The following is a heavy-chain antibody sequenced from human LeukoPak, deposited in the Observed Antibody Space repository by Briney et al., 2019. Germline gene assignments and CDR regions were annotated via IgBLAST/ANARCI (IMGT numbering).Heavy chain of an antibody. CDR3: ARASCRDGYNQVDY. V-gene: IGHV1-69*13. CDR1: GGTFSSYA. CDR2: IIPIFGTA. D-gene: IGHD5-24*01. J-gene: IGHJ4*02. Sequence: SVRVSCKASGGTFSSYAISWVRQAPGQGLEWMGGIIPIFGTANYAQTFQGRVTITADESTSTAYMELSSLRSEDTAVYYCARASCRDGYNQVDYWGQGTLVTVSS.